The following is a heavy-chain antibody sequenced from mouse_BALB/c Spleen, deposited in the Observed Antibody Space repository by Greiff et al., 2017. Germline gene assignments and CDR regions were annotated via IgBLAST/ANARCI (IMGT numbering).Heavy chain of an antibody. CDR3: GSHYYWYFDV. Sequence: QVQLQQSGPGPLAPSQSLSITCTVPGFSLTSYGVHCVRQPPGRGLEWLGVIWAGGSTNYNSALMSRLSISKDKSKSQVFLQMNSLQTDDKAMYSSGSHYYWYFDVWGAKPTVTVTS. CDR2: IWAGGST. J-gene: IGHJ1*01. CDR1: GFSLTSYG. V-gene: IGHV2-9*02.